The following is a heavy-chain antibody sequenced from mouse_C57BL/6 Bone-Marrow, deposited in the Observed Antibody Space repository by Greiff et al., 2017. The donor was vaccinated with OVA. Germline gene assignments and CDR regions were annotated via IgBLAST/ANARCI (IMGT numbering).Heavy chain of an antibody. Sequence: VKLMESGAELVKPGASVKISCKASGYAFSSYWMNWVKQRPGKGLEWIGQIYPGDGDTNYNGKFKGKATLTADKSSSTAYMQLSSLTSEDSAVYFCACYYGSSYDWYFDVWGTGTTVTVSS. J-gene: IGHJ1*03. D-gene: IGHD1-1*01. V-gene: IGHV1-80*01. CDR1: GYAFSSYW. CDR3: ACYYGSSYDWYFDV. CDR2: IYPGDGDT.